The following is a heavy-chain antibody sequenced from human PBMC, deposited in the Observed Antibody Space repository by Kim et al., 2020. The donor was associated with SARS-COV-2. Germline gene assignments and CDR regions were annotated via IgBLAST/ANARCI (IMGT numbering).Heavy chain of an antibody. Sequence: SVKVSCKASGGTFSSYAISWVRQAPGQGLEWMGRIIPILGIANYAQKFQGRVTITADKSTSTAYMELSSLRSEDTAVYYCARASAGNYDMDVWGQGTTVTVSS. V-gene: IGHV1-69*04. D-gene: IGHD6-13*01. CDR2: IIPILGIA. CDR3: ARASAGNYDMDV. CDR1: GGTFSSYA. J-gene: IGHJ6*02.